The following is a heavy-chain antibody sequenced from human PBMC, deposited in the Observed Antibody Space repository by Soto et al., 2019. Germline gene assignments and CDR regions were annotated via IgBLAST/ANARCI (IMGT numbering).Heavy chain of an antibody. D-gene: IGHD6-19*01. Sequence: QVQLVESGGGVVQPGRSLRLSCAASGLTLSNYAMHWVRQAPGKGLEWVAVISYDGSNRYYADSVKGRFTISRDNSKNAPKRHMNSLRAEDTAVYFCARVTQAVAADVWGQGPLVTVSS. J-gene: IGHJ4*02. V-gene: IGHV3-30-3*01. CDR1: GLTLSNYA. CDR3: ARVTQAVAADV. CDR2: ISYDGSNR.